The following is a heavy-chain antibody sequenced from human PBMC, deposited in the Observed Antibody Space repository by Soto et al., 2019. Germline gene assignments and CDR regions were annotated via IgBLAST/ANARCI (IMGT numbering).Heavy chain of an antibody. Sequence: SETLSLTCTVSGGSISSSSYYWGWIRQPPGKGLEWIGSIYYSGSTYYNPSLKSRVTISVDTSKNQFSLKLSSVTAADTAVYYCAGLVDTAMVYYYYGMDVWGQGTTVTVSS. CDR3: AGLVDTAMVYYYYGMDV. V-gene: IGHV4-39*07. CDR2: IYYSGST. CDR1: GGSISSSSYY. D-gene: IGHD5-18*01. J-gene: IGHJ6*02.